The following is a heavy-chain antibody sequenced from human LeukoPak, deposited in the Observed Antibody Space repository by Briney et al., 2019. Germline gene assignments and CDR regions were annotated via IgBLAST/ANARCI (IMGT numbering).Heavy chain of an antibody. J-gene: IGHJ6*02. Sequence: ASVKVSCKASGGTFSSYAISWVRQAPGQGLEWMGGIIPIFGTANYAQKFQGRVTITADESTSTAYMELSSLRSEDTAVYYCARGLGGSGSYYIPDYYYGMDVWGQGTAVTVSS. V-gene: IGHV1-69*13. CDR2: IIPIFGTA. D-gene: IGHD3-10*01. CDR3: ARGLGGSGSYYIPDYYYGMDV. CDR1: GGTFSSYA.